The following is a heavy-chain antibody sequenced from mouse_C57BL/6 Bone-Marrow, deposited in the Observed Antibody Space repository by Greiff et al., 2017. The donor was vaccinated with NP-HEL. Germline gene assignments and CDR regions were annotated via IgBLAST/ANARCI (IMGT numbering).Heavy chain of an antibody. V-gene: IGHV1-26*01. CDR3: ARLLWLRLYFDV. CDR1: GYTFTDYY. Sequence: EVQLQQSGPELVKPGASVKISCKASGYTFTDYYMNWVKQSHGKSLEWIGDINPNNGGTSYTQKFKGKATLTVDKSSSTAYMELRSLTSEDSAVYYCARLLWLRLYFDVWGTGTTVTVSS. J-gene: IGHJ1*03. CDR2: INPNNGGT. D-gene: IGHD2-2*01.